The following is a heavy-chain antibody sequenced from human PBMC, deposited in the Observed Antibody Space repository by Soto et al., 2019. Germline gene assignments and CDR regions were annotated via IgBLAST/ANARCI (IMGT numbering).Heavy chain of an antibody. CDR1: GFSFIDYW. CDR2: VKQDGSER. V-gene: IGHV3-7*05. J-gene: IGHJ6*02. D-gene: IGHD2-15*01. CDR3: ARERVVVPATIFYYYALDV. Sequence: GGSLRLSCAASGFSFIDYWMSWVLQAPWKGLEWVANVKQDGSERYYVDSVKGRFTISRDNAKNSLYLQMNSLRAEDTAVYYCARERVVVPATIFYYYALDVWGQGTTVTVSS.